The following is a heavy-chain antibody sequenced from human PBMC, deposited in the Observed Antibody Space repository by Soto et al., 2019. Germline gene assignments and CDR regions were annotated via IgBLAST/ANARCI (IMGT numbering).Heavy chain of an antibody. D-gene: IGHD6-6*01. V-gene: IGHV1-18*01. Sequence: ASVKVSCKASGYTFTSYGISWVRQAPGQGLEWMGWISAYNGNTNYAQKLQGRVTMTTDTSTSTAYMELRSLRSDDTAVYYCARDLEGMGSSSSGDYYYYYGMDVWGQGTTVTVSS. CDR2: ISAYNGNT. CDR1: GYTFTSYG. CDR3: ARDLEGMGSSSSGDYYYYYGMDV. J-gene: IGHJ6*02.